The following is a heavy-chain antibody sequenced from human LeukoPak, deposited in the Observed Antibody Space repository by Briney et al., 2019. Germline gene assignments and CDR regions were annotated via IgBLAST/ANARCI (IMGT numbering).Heavy chain of an antibody. J-gene: IGHJ6*03. CDR1: GFTFSSYE. D-gene: IGHD6-13*01. Sequence: GGSLRRSCAASGFTFSSYEMNWVRQAPGKGLEWVSYISSSGSTIYYADSVKGRFTISRANAKNSLYLQMTSLRAEDTAVYYCARHSIAAAGLLYSYYYMDVWGKGTTVTVSS. V-gene: IGHV3-48*03. CDR3: ARHSIAAAGLLYSYYYMDV. CDR2: ISSSGSTI.